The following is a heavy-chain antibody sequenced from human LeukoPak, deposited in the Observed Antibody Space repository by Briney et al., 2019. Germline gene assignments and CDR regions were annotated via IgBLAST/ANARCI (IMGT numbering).Heavy chain of an antibody. CDR1: GFTFSSYE. CDR2: ISSSGSTI. J-gene: IGHJ6*02. CDR3: ARDTMVRDLYGMDV. Sequence: PGGSLRLSCAASGFTFSSYEMNWVRQAPGKGLEWVSYISSSGSTIYYADSVKGRFTISRDNAKNSLYLQMNSLRAEDTAVYYCARDTMVRDLYGMDVWGQGTTVTVSS. V-gene: IGHV3-48*03. D-gene: IGHD3-10*01.